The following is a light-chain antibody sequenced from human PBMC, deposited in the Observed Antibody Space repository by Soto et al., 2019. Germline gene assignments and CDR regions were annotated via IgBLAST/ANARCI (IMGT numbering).Light chain of an antibody. J-gene: IGLJ2*01. V-gene: IGLV4-60*02. CDR1: SGHSSYI. Sequence: QPVLTQSSSASASLGSSVTLTCTLSSGHSSYIIEWHQQQPGKAPRYLMKLEGSGSYNKGSGVPDRFSGSSAGADRYLTISNLQFEDEADYYCETWDSNTRVFGGGTKLTVL. CDR3: ETWDSNTRV. CDR2: LEGSGSY.